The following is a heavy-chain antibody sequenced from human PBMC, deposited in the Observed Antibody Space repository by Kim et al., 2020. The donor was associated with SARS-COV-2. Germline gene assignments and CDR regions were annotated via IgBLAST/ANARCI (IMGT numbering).Heavy chain of an antibody. J-gene: IGHJ4*02. CDR2: ISGSGGST. Sequence: GGSLRLSCAASGFTFSSYAMSWVRQAPGKGLEWVSAISGSGGSTYYADSVKGRFTISRDNSKNTLYLQMNSLRAEDTAVYYCAKDQSSYFDWFLSNRGFDWGQGTLVTVSS. CDR1: GFTFSSYA. V-gene: IGHV3-23*01. CDR3: AKDQSSYFDWFLSNRGFD. D-gene: IGHD3-9*01.